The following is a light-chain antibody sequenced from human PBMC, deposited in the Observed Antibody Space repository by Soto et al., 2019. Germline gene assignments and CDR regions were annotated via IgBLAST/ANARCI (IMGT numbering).Light chain of an antibody. CDR2: KAS. V-gene: IGKV1-5*03. CDR1: QSISSW. J-gene: IGKJ1*01. CDR3: QQYNSYSGVWT. Sequence: DIQKTQSPSTLSASVGDRVTITCRASQSISSWLAWYQQKPGKVPKLLIYKASSLESGVPSRFSGSGSGTEFTLTISSLQPDDFATYYCQQYNSYSGVWTFGQGTKVDI.